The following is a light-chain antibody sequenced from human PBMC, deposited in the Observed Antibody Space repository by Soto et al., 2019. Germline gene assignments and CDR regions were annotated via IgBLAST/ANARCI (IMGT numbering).Light chain of an antibody. CDR2: GAS. V-gene: IGKV3-20*01. Sequence: VLTQSAGTLSLSPGERATLSCRASERISNNFLAWYQQRPGQAPRLLIYGASTRASGIPDRFSGSGSGTDFALTISRLEPEDYAVYYCQQYGTSPFTFGPGTTVEIK. CDR1: ERISNNF. CDR3: QQYGTSPFT. J-gene: IGKJ3*01.